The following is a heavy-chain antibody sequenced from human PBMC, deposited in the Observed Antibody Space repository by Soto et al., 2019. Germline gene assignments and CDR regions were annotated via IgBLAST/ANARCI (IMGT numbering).Heavy chain of an antibody. CDR1: GFTFSSYG. CDR3: ARVKNSSGWPLVDY. D-gene: IGHD6-19*01. V-gene: IGHV3-33*01. Sequence: GGSLRLSCAASGFTFSSYGMHWVRQAPGKGLEWVAVIWYDGSNKYYADSVKGRFTISRDNSKNTLYLQMNSLRAEDTAVYYCARVKNSSGWPLVDYWGQGTLVTVSS. J-gene: IGHJ4*02. CDR2: IWYDGSNK.